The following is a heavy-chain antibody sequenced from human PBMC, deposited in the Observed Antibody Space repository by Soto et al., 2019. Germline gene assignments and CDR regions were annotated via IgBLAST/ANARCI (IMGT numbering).Heavy chain of an antibody. CDR3: VGSDSSGYYDFDY. CDR2: IGGGDGTT. CDR1: GFTFTNFA. Sequence: EVQLLESGGDLVQPGGSLRLSCAASGFTFTNFAMSWVRQAPGKGLEWVSTIGGGDGTTYYADSVKGRFTISRDNSKNTLYLQMNSLGAEDTAVYYCVGSDSSGYYDFDYWGQGTLVTVSS. D-gene: IGHD3-22*01. V-gene: IGHV3-23*01. J-gene: IGHJ4*02.